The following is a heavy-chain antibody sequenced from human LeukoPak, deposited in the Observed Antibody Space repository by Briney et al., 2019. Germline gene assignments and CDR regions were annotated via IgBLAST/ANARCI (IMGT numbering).Heavy chain of an antibody. CDR2: IRSKAYGGTT. D-gene: IGHD5-18*01. V-gene: IGHV3-49*03. CDR1: GFTFCDYA. Sequence: GGSLRLSCTASGFTFCDYAMTWFRQAPGKGLEWIGFIRSKAYGGTTEYAASVKGRFTISRDDSKSIAYLQMNSLKTEDTALYYCTKGRLQLDYWGQGTLVTVPS. CDR3: TKGRLQLDY. J-gene: IGHJ4*02.